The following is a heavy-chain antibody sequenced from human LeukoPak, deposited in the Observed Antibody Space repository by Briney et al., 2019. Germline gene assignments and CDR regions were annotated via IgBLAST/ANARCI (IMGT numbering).Heavy chain of an antibody. D-gene: IGHD2-2*01. J-gene: IGHJ6*02. V-gene: IGHV3-9*01. Sequence: GWSLRLSCAASGFTFDDYAMHWVRQAPGKGLEWVSGISWNSGSIGYADSVKGRFTNSRDNAKNSLYLQMNSLRAEDTALYYCAKDSYANYYYGMDVWGQGTTVTVSS. CDR2: ISWNSGSI. CDR3: AKDSYANYYYGMDV. CDR1: GFTFDDYA.